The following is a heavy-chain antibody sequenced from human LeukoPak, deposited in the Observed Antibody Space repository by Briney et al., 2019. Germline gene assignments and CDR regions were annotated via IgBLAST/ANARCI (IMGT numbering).Heavy chain of an antibody. J-gene: IGHJ5*02. CDR1: GYTFTSYD. Sequence: ASVKVSCKASGYTFTSYDINWVRQATGQGLEWMGWMNPNSGNTGYAQKFQGRVTMTEDTSTDTAYMELSSLRSEDTAVYYCATGPFDYGSGSPFYWFDPWGQGTLVTVSS. V-gene: IGHV1-8*01. CDR2: MNPNSGNT. D-gene: IGHD3-10*01. CDR3: ATGPFDYGSGSPFYWFDP.